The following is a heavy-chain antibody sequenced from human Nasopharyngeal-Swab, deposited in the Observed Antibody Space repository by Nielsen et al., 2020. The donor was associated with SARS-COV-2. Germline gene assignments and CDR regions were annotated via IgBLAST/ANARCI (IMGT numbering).Heavy chain of an antibody. Sequence: GRSLRLSCAVSGLTVSSTYMSWVRQVPGKWLEWVSVTEIGGTTHYADSVKGRFSISRDSSTNTLYLQMNNVRAEEPAVYYCARELGGGYCTTTNCPGSWGQGTLVTVSS. CDR1: GLTVSSTY. V-gene: IGHV3-53*01. J-gene: IGHJ1*01. CDR3: ARELGGGYCTTTNCPGS. CDR2: TEIGGTT. D-gene: IGHD2-2*01.